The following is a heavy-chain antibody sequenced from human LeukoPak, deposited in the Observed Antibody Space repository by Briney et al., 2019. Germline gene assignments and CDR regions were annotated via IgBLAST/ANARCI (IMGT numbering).Heavy chain of an antibody. V-gene: IGHV4-31*03. J-gene: IGHJ4*02. CDR2: IYYSGST. CDR3: ASSIAAAGTGLGG. D-gene: IGHD6-13*01. Sequence: SETLSLTCTVSGGSISGGGYYWSWIRQHPGKGLEWIGYIYYSGSTYYNPSLKSRITISVDTSKNQFSLKLSSVTAADTAVYYCASSIAAAGTGLGGWGQGTLVTVSS. CDR1: GGSISGGGYY.